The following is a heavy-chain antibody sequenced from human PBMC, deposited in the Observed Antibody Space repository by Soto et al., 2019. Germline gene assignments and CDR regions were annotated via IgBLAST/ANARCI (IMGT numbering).Heavy chain of an antibody. J-gene: IGHJ4*02. Sequence: SVKVSCKASGGTFSSYAISWVRQAPGQGLEWMGGIIPIFGTANYAQRFQGRVTMTRDTAIRTAYMEVSSLRSDDTAVYYCARGRASGSYYLLDYWGQGTLVTVSS. CDR1: GGTFSSYA. CDR2: IIPIFGTA. V-gene: IGHV1-69*05. D-gene: IGHD3-10*01. CDR3: ARGRASGSYYLLDY.